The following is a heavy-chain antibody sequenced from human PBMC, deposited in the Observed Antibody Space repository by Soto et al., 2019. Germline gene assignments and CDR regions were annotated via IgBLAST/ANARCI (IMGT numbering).Heavy chain of an antibody. CDR3: ARGVTIFGVVIMRRFYGMDV. V-gene: IGHV4-34*01. Sequence: SETLSLTCAVYGGSFSGYYWSWIRQPPGKGLEWIGEINHSGSTNYNPSLKSRVTISVDTSKNQFSLKLSSVTAADTAVYYCARGVTIFGVVIMRRFYGMDVWGQGTTVTVSS. CDR1: GGSFSGYY. J-gene: IGHJ6*02. CDR2: INHSGST. D-gene: IGHD3-3*01.